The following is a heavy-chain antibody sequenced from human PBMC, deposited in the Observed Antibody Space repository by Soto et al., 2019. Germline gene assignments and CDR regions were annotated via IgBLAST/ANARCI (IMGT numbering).Heavy chain of an antibody. D-gene: IGHD3-3*01. CDR2: ISGSGGST. CDR1: GFTFSSYA. Sequence: PGGSLRLSCAASGFTFSSYAMSWVRQAPGKGLEWVSAISGSGGSTYYADSVKGRFTISRDNSKNTLYLQMNSLRAEDTAVYYCAKNYDFWSGYLNYFDYWGQGTLVTVSS. CDR3: AKNYDFWSGYLNYFDY. V-gene: IGHV3-23*01. J-gene: IGHJ4*02.